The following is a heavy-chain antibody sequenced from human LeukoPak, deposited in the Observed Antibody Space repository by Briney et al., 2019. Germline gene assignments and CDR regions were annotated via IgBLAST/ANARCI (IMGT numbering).Heavy chain of an antibody. CDR2: ISSSGFSS. CDR3: AKDPGKRSSGWYLFEY. Sequence: GGSLRLSCAASGFTFSSYGMHWVRQAPGKGLEWVSSISSSGFSSYYSDSVKGRFTISRDNSKNTVYLQMQSLRTEDTAVYYCAKDPGKRSSGWYLFEYWGQGSLVTVSS. CDR1: GFTFSSYG. J-gene: IGHJ4*02. D-gene: IGHD6-19*01. V-gene: IGHV3-23*01.